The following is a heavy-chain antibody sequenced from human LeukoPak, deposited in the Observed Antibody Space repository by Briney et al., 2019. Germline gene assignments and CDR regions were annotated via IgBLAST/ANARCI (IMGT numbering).Heavy chain of an antibody. CDR2: IYYSGST. J-gene: IGHJ4*02. D-gene: IGHD5-24*01. V-gene: IGHV4-59*01. CDR3: ARGRDGYRA. Sequence: PSETLSLTCTVSGGSISSYYWSWIRQPPGKGPEWIGYIYYSGSTNYNPSLKSRVTISVDTSKNQFSLKLSSVTAADTAVYYCARGRDGYRAWGQGTLVTVSS. CDR1: GGSISSYY.